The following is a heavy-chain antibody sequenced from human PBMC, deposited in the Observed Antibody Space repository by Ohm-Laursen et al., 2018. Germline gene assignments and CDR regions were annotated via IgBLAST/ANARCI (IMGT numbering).Heavy chain of an antibody. CDR3: AKGIPYYFDS. Sequence: SLRLSCAASGFTFSSYGMHWVRQAPGKGLEWVAVISYDGSNKYYADSVKGRFTISRDNSKNTLYLQMNSLRIEDTALYYCAKGIPYYFDSWGQGTLVTVSS. D-gene: IGHD2-2*02. CDR2: ISYDGSNK. CDR1: GFTFSSYG. J-gene: IGHJ4*02. V-gene: IGHV3-30*18.